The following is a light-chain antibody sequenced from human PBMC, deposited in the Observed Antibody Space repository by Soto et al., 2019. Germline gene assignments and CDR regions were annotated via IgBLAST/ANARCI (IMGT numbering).Light chain of an antibody. CDR2: HVT. Sequence: QSVLTQPASVSGSPGQSITISCTGTISDIGAYNFVSWYQQHPRKAPILMIYHVTDRPSGVSNRFSASKSGNTASLTISGLQAEDEADYYCSSYTTSSTFVFGTGTKVTVL. CDR1: ISDIGAYNF. CDR3: SSYTTSSTFV. J-gene: IGLJ1*01. V-gene: IGLV2-14*01.